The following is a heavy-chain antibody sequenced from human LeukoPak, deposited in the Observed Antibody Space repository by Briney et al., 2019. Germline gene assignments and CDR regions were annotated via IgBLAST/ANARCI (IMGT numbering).Heavy chain of an antibody. J-gene: IGHJ3*02. CDR2: INHSGST. CDR1: GGSFSGYY. V-gene: IGHV4-34*01. D-gene: IGHD2-2*03. Sequence: SETLSLTCAVYGGSFSGYYWSWLRQPPGKGLEWIGEINHSGSTNYNPSLKSRVTISVDTSKNQFSLKLSSVTAADTAVYYCARHIGYCNSTSCYHDAFDIWGQGTMVTVSS. CDR3: ARHIGYCNSTSCYHDAFDI.